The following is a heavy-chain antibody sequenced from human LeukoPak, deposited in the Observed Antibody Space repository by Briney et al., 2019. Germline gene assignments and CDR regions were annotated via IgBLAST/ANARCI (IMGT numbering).Heavy chain of an antibody. Sequence: GRSLRLSCAASGFTFSSYAMHWVRQAPGKGLEWVAVISYDGSNKYHADSVKGRFTISRDNSKNTLYLQMNSLRAEDTAVYYCARGGLGYGDYEVSRAAENDYWGQGTLVTVSS. CDR1: GFTFSSYA. D-gene: IGHD4-17*01. V-gene: IGHV3-30-3*01. J-gene: IGHJ4*02. CDR2: ISYDGSNK. CDR3: ARGGLGYGDYEVSRAAENDY.